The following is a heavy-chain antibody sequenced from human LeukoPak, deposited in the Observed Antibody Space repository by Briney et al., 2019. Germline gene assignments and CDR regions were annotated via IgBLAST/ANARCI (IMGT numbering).Heavy chain of an antibody. J-gene: IGHJ4*02. V-gene: IGHV3-11*06. CDR2: ISGSSSYT. D-gene: IGHD2-21*01. Sequence: GGSLRLSCAASGFTFSDYYMSWIRQAPGKGLEWVSCISGSSSYTNYADSVKGRFTISRDNAKNSLYLQMSSLRAEDTAVYYCTTETYYRLDYWGQGTLVTVSS. CDR3: TTETYYRLDY. CDR1: GFTFSDYY.